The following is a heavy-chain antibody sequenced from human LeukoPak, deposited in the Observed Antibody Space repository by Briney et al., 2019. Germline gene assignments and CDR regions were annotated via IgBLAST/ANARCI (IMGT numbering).Heavy chain of an antibody. CDR2: IYYGGST. D-gene: IGHD1-26*01. J-gene: IGHJ3*02. V-gene: IGHV4-30-4*08. Sequence: SETLSLTSTVSGGSISSGDYYWSWIRQPAGNALEWIGYIYYGGSTYYNPSLKSRVTISVDTSKNQFSLRLSSVTAADTAVYYCARNPGSGSYYRARDAFDIWGQGTMVTVSS. CDR1: GGSISSGDYY. CDR3: ARNPGSGSYYRARDAFDI.